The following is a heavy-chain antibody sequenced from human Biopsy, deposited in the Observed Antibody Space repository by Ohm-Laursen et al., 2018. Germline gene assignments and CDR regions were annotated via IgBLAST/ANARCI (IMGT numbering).Heavy chain of an antibody. V-gene: IGHV4-59*01. CDR2: IYYTGST. Sequence: TLSLTCTVSGGSISGYHWSWIRKSPGKGLEWIGYIYYTGSTNYNPSVKSRVTISVDTSKNQFSLKLNSVTAADTAVYFCARDSRGGHLNTTLITGKNLDSWGQGILVTVPS. CDR3: ARDSRGGHLNTTLITGKNLDS. J-gene: IGHJ4*02. D-gene: IGHD3-16*01. CDR1: GGSISGYH.